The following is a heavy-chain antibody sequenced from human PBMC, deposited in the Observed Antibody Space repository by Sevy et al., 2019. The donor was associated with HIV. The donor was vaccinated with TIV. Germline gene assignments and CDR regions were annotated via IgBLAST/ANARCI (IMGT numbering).Heavy chain of an antibody. D-gene: IGHD3-9*01. CDR2: INPNSGGT. CDR1: GYTFTGYY. V-gene: IGHV1-2*02. CDR3: ARVGYFDWLLPFDY. Sequence: ASVKVSCKASGYTFTGYYMHWVRQAPGQGLEWMGGINPNSGGTNYAQKFQGRVTMTRDTSISTAYMELSRLRSDDTAVYYCARVGYFDWLLPFDYWGQGTLVTVSS. J-gene: IGHJ4*02.